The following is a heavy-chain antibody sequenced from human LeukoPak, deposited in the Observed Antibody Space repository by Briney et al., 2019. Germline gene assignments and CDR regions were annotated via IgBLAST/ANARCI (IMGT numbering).Heavy chain of an antibody. V-gene: IGHV3-30*04. CDR3: AREGHSSGFAPAFDT. D-gene: IGHD6-19*01. J-gene: IGHJ3*02. Sequence: GTSLRLSCATSGINFGASIMHWIRQAPGKGLEWVAGLSFDESSYYGGSVEGRFIISGDSSKRTLYLQMNSLKVEDTALYYCAREGHSSGFAPAFDTWGQGTMVTVFS. CDR1: GINFGASI. CDR2: LSFDESS.